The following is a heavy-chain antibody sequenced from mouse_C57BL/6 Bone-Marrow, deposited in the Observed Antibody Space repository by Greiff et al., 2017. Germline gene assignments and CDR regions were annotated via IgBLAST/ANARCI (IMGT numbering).Heavy chain of an antibody. Sequence: QVQLQQSDAELVKPGASVKLSCKASGYTFTDHTIHWMQQRPEQGLEWIGYISTRDGSNKYNEKFKGKATLTADKSSSTAYMQLNSLTSEDSAVYFCAITMVTDLYYFDYWGQGTTLTVSS. CDR3: AITMVTDLYYFDY. V-gene: IGHV1-78*01. CDR2: ISTRDGSN. J-gene: IGHJ2*01. D-gene: IGHD2-2*01. CDR1: GYTFTDHT.